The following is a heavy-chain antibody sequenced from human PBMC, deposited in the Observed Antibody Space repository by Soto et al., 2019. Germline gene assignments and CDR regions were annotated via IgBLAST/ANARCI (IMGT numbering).Heavy chain of an antibody. CDR3: ARVDDYVWGSYRYRNWFDP. CDR2: INHSGST. J-gene: IGHJ5*02. V-gene: IGHV4-34*01. D-gene: IGHD3-16*02. CDR1: GGSFSGYY. Sequence: QVQLQQWGAGLLKPSETLSLTCAVYGGSFSGYYWSWIRQPPGKGLEWIGEINHSGSTNYNPSLKSRVTISVDTSKNQFSLKLSSVTAADTAVYYCARVDDYVWGSYRYRNWFDPWGQGTLVTVSS.